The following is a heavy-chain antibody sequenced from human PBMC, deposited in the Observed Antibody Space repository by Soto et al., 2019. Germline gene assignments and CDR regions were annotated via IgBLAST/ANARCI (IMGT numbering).Heavy chain of an antibody. D-gene: IGHD4-17*01. CDR1: GFRFGDYA. CDR2: IDWNSGTL. CDR3: ARDIPPYGPYAHYFKP. J-gene: IGHJ5*02. Sequence: EVQLVEAGGGSVQSGRSLRLSCVASGFRFGDYAMHWVRQIPGKGLEWVSGIDWNSGTLGYADSVKGRFTISRDNARNSRYKKMNALRPEDTALYHCARDIPPYGPYAHYFKPWGQGTQVTVPS. V-gene: IGHV3-9*01.